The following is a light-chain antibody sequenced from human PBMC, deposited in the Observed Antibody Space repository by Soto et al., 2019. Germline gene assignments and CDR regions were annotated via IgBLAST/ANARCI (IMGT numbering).Light chain of an antibody. J-gene: IGKJ4*01. CDR3: QQYNSYSLT. CDR1: QSISTW. V-gene: IGKV1-5*01. Sequence: DIRMTPSPSTLPASVGDRVTITCRASQSISTWLAWYQQKPGKDPKVLISEASSLESGVPSRFSGSGSGTEFTLTISSVQPDDFATYYCQQYNSYSLTFGGGTKVEIK. CDR2: EAS.